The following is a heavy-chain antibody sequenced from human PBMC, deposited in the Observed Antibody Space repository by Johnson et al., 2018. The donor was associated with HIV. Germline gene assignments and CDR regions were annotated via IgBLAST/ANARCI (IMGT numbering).Heavy chain of an antibody. CDR2: IYSDGST. CDR3: ARDKGGGSDAFDI. Sequence: VQLVESGGGVLRPGGSLRLSCAASGFTVSSNYMSWVRQAPGRGLEWVSVIYSDGSTYYADSVKGRFTISRDNAKNSLFLQMNSLRAEDTALYYCARDKGGGSDAFDIRGQGTMVTVSS. D-gene: IGHD2-15*01. CDR1: GFTVSSNY. J-gene: IGHJ3*02. V-gene: IGHV3-53*01.